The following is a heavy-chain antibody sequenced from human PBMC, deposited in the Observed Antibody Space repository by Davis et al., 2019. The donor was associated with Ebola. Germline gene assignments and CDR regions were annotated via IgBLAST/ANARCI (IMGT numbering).Heavy chain of an antibody. J-gene: IGHJ6*02. CDR3: ARDPIISLIVPSYGMDV. CDR1: GFTFSSYG. V-gene: IGHV3-7*01. CDR2: IRQDGSEE. D-gene: IGHD3-16*02. Sequence: GESLKISCAASGFTFSSYGMHWVRQAPGKGLEWLANIRQDGSEEYYVDSVKGRFTISRDNAKNSLFLQMNSLRAEDTAVYYCARDPIISLIVPSYGMDVWGPGTTVTVSS.